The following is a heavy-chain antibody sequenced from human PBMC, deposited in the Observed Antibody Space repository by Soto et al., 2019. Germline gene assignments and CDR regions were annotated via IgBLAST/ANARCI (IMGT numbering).Heavy chain of an antibody. D-gene: IGHD6-6*01. J-gene: IGHJ4*02. CDR2: ISHDATTT. CDR1: GFTFNEHG. Sequence: GSLRLSCAASGFTFNEHGIHWVRQAPGKGLEWLAVISHDATTTYYADSVKGRFTISRDNSKNTVFLQMDSLRTEDTAVYYCTKDREDAALSLDCWGQGTLVTVSS. V-gene: IGHV3-30*18. CDR3: TKDREDAALSLDC.